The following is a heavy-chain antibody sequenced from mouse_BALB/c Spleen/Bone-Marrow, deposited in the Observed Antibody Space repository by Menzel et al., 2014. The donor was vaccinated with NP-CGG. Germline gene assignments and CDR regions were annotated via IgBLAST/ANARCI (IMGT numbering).Heavy chain of an antibody. J-gene: IGHJ2*01. V-gene: IGHV1-22*01. CDR1: GYTFTDYT. CDR3: ARGRWYY. CDR2: VNPNIGGT. D-gene: IGHD2-3*01. Sequence: VQLKESGPELVKPGASVKISCKTSGYTFTDYTLHWVKQSHGKSLEWIGGVNPNIGGTSYNQKFKGKAPLTVNKSSTTSFMDLRSLTSEDSAVYCCARGRWYYWGQGTTLTVSS.